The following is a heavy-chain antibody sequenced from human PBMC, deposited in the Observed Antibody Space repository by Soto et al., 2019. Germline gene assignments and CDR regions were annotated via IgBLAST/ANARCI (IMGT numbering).Heavy chain of an antibody. Sequence: SETLSLTCSVSGGSISISNFYWGWVRQSPGRGLEWIGSLYSARIAYYNPSLKSRVTMSVDTSKNQFSLKLSSVTAVDTAVYYCARAELELPYYYYYMDVWGKGTTVTVSS. CDR2: LYSARIA. J-gene: IGHJ6*03. D-gene: IGHD1-7*01. V-gene: IGHV4-39*07. CDR3: ARAELELPYYYYYMDV. CDR1: GGSISISNFY.